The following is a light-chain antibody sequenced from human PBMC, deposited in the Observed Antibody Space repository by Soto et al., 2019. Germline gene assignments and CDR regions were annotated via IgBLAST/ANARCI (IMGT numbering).Light chain of an antibody. CDR2: EVT. Sequence: QSVLTQPASVSGSPGQSITISCTGTSRDVGAYIYVSWYQQHPGKAPKLLIFEVTNRPSGVSNRFSGSKSGNTASLTISGLQVEDEGDYYCSSWTRSNTVLVGGGTKLTVL. V-gene: IGLV2-14*01. CDR3: SSWTRSNTVL. J-gene: IGLJ2*01. CDR1: SRDVGAYIY.